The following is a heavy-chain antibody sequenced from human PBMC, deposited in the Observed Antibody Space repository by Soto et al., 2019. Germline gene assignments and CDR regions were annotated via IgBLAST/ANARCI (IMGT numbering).Heavy chain of an antibody. J-gene: IGHJ6*02. CDR3: ARDSVRYCRDGVCYQGYYYFAMDV. V-gene: IGHV1-3*01. Sequence: ASVKGSCKASEDTFTRYVIHWVRPAPGQRLEWMGWINAGNGNTKYSQNFQGRVTITRDASASTAHMELRRLRSDDTATYYCARDSVRYCRDGVCYQGYYYFAMDVWGQGTKVTVS. CDR1: EDTFTRYV. D-gene: IGHD2-8*01. CDR2: INAGNGNT.